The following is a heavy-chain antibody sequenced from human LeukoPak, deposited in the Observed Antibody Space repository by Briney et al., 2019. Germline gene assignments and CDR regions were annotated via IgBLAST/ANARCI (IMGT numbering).Heavy chain of an antibody. J-gene: IGHJ6*03. CDR2: ISSSSSYI. V-gene: IGHV3-21*01. CDR3: ARVEGQLERRGYMDV. D-gene: IGHD1-1*01. Sequence: GGSLRLSCAASGFTFSSYSMNWVRQAPGKGLEWVSSISSSSSYIYYADSVKGRFTISRDNAKNSLYLQMNSLRAEDTAVYYCARVEGQLERRGYMDVWGKGTTVTVSS. CDR1: GFTFSSYS.